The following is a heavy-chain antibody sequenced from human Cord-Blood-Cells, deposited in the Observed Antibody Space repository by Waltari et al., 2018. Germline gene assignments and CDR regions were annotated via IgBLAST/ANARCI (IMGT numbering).Heavy chain of an antibody. CDR1: GYTFTGYY. V-gene: IGHV1-2*02. Sequence: QVQLVQSGAEVKKPGASVKVSCKASGYTFTGYYMHWVRQAPGQGLEWRGWVNPNSGGINYAQKFQGRVTMTRDTSISTAYMELSRLISDDTAVYYCARDRTGTKVDAFDIWGQGTMVTVSS. J-gene: IGHJ3*02. CDR2: VNPNSGGI. D-gene: IGHD1-7*01. CDR3: ARDRTGTKVDAFDI.